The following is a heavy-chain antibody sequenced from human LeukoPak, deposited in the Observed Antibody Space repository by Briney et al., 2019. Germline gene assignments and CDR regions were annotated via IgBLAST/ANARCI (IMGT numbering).Heavy chain of an antibody. CDR1: GFTFDDYA. D-gene: IGHD3-3*01. Sequence: GGSLRLSCAASGFTFDDYAMHWVRQAPGKGLEWVSLISWDGGSTYYADSVKGRFTISRDNSKNSLYLQMNSLRAGDTALYYCAKVRLRFLEWPYFDYWGQGTLVTVSS. V-gene: IGHV3-43D*04. CDR3: AKVRLRFLEWPYFDY. J-gene: IGHJ4*02. CDR2: ISWDGGST.